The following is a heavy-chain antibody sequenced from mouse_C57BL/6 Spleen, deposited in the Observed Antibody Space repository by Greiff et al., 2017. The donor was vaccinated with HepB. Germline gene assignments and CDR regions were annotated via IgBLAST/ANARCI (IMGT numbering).Heavy chain of an antibody. D-gene: IGHD2-3*01. J-gene: IGHJ2*01. CDR1: GFTFSDYG. Sequence: EVQLVESGGGLVKPGGSLKLPCAASGFTFSDYGMHWVRQAPEKGLEWVAYISSGSITIYYADTVKGRFTISRDNAKNTLCLQMTSLRPEDTAMYYCARNGYYDYWGQGTTLTVSS. V-gene: IGHV5-17*01. CDR3: ARNGYYDY. CDR2: ISSGSITI.